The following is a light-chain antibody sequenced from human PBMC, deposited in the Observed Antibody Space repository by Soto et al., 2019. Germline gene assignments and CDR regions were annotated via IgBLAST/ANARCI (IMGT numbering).Light chain of an antibody. CDR1: SSDVGGYNY. J-gene: IGLJ1*01. CDR3: TSYTGSSGGYV. V-gene: IGLV2-14*01. CDR2: EVS. Sequence: QSVLTQPASVSGSPGQSITISCTGTSSDVGGYNYVSWYQHHPSKAPKLMIYEVSNRPSGISNRFSASKSGNTASLTISGLQAEDEADYYCTSYTGSSGGYVFGTGTKLTVL.